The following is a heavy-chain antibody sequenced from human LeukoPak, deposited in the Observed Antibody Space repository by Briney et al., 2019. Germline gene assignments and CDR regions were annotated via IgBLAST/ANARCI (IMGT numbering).Heavy chain of an antibody. J-gene: IGHJ4*02. V-gene: IGHV4-31*11. CDR3: ARVPNYYDSSGYYWGFDY. Sequence: SQTLSFTCAVSGGSISSGGYYWSWIRQHPGKGLEWIGYIYYSGSTYYNPSLKSRVTISVDTSKNQFSLKLSSVTAADTAVYYCARVPNYYDSSGYYWGFDYWGQGTLVTVSS. CDR2: IYYSGST. D-gene: IGHD3-22*01. CDR1: GGSISSGGYY.